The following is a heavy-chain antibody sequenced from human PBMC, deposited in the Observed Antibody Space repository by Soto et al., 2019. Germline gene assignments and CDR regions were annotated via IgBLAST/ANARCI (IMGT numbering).Heavy chain of an antibody. V-gene: IGHV3-9*01. CDR3: AKGSITGTTYYFGY. Sequence: EVQLVESGGGLVQPGRSLRLSCAASGFTFDDYAMHWVRQAPGKGLEWVSGISWNSGSIGYADSVKGRFTISRDNAKNSLYLQMNSLRAEDTALYYCAKGSITGTTYYFGYWGQGTLVNVSS. CDR2: ISWNSGSI. D-gene: IGHD1-20*01. CDR1: GFTFDDYA. J-gene: IGHJ4*02.